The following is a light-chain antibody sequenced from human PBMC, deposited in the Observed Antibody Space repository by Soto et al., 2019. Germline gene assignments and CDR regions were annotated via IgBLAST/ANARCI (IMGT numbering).Light chain of an antibody. Sequence: QSVLTQPPSASGSPGQSVTISCTGTSSDVGGYNYVSWYQQHPGKAPKLMIYEVSKRPSGVPDRFSGSKSGNTASLTVSGLQAEDEADYYCSSYTSSSPWVFGTGTKSPS. CDR3: SSYTSSSPWV. J-gene: IGLJ1*01. CDR2: EVS. CDR1: SSDVGGYNY. V-gene: IGLV2-8*01.